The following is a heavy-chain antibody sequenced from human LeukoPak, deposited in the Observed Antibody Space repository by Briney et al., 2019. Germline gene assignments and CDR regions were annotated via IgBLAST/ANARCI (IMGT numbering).Heavy chain of an antibody. Sequence: GGSLRLSCAASGFTFSSYTMNWVLQAPGKGLEWVSSISSSSSYIYYADSVKGRFTISRDNSKNTLYLQVNGLRAEDTAVYYCAKNGGSGFYFDYWGQGTLVTVSS. J-gene: IGHJ4*02. D-gene: IGHD6-19*01. CDR3: AKNGGSGFYFDY. CDR1: GFTFSSYT. CDR2: ISSSSSYI. V-gene: IGHV3-21*01.